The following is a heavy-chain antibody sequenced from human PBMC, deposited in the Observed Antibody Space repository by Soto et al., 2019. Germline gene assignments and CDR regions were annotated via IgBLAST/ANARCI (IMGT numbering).Heavy chain of an antibody. J-gene: IGHJ6*03. V-gene: IGHV3-74*01. D-gene: IGHD2-15*01. Sequence: EVKLVESGGGLVQPGGSLRLSCAASGFTFSNYWMYWVRQAPGKGLVWVSRINSDGSVSSYADSVKGRLTISRDNVKNTLYLQMNSLRAEDTAVYYCARVDCVGGTCYSLAGSFYCYMDVWGKGTTVTVFS. CDR1: GFTFSNYW. CDR3: ARVDCVGGTCYSLAGSFYCYMDV. CDR2: INSDGSVS.